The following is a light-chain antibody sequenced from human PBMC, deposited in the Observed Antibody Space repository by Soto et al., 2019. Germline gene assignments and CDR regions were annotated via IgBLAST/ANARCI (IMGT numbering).Light chain of an antibody. V-gene: IGKV3-20*01. J-gene: IGKJ5*01. Sequence: EIVLTQSPGILSLSPGERATLSCRASQSVTTYLTWYQQKPGQVPRLLIYGASSRATGIPDRFSGSGSGTDFTLTISRLEPEDSAVYYCQQYSRAPITFGQGTRLEIK. CDR3: QQYSRAPIT. CDR2: GAS. CDR1: QSVTTY.